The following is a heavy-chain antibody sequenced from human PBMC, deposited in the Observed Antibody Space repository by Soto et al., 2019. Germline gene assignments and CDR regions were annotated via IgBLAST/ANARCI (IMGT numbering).Heavy chain of an antibody. CDR3: VRGTREGWFFDL. CDR2: ISHIGIT. CDR1: VGSFSGYY. J-gene: IGHJ2*01. Sequence: QAPLQQWGAGLLKPSETLSLTCAVYVGSFSGYYWNWIRQPPGKGLEWIGEISHIGITKYNPSLKSRVTISVDTSKNQFSLKLRSVTAADTAVYYCVRGTREGWFFDLWGRGTPVTVSS. V-gene: IGHV4-34*01.